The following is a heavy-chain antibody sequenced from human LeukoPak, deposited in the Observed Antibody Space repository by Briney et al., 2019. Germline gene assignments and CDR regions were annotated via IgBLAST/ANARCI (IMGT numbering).Heavy chain of an antibody. J-gene: IGHJ4*02. Sequence: PGGSLRLSCAASGFTFSSYSMNWVRQAPGKGLEWVSYISSSSSTIYYADSVKGRFTISRDNAKNSLYLQMNSLRAEDTAVYYCASGTRRDGHPPDYWGQGTLVTVSS. CDR2: ISSSSSTI. CDR1: GFTFSSYS. V-gene: IGHV3-48*01. D-gene: IGHD5-24*01. CDR3: ASGTRRDGHPPDY.